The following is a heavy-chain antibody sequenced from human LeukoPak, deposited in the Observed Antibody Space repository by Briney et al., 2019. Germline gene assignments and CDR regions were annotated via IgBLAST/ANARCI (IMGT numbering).Heavy chain of an antibody. CDR2: ISGSGGST. Sequence: GGSLRLSCAASGFTFSSYAMSWVRQAPGKGLEWVSAISGSGGSTYYADSVKGRFTISSDNSKNTLYLQMNSLRAEDTAVYYCAKEGLWFGELLGYFDYWGQGTLVTVSS. CDR3: AKEGLWFGELLGYFDY. V-gene: IGHV3-23*01. J-gene: IGHJ4*02. CDR1: GFTFSSYA. D-gene: IGHD3-10*01.